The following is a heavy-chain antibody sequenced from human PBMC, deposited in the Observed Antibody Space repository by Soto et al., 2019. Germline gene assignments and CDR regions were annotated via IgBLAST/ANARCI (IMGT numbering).Heavy chain of an antibody. V-gene: IGHV4-34*01. D-gene: IGHD6-13*01. Sequence: QVQLQQWGAGLLKPSETLSLTCAVYGGSFSGYYWSWIRQPPGKGLEWIGEINHRGSTNYTPALKSRAXXPXDXXKNQFSLKLSSVTAADTAVYYCARVPPRYSKTYDYWGQGTLVTVSS. CDR2: INHRGST. J-gene: IGHJ4*02. CDR3: ARVPPRYSKTYDY. CDR1: GGSFSGYY.